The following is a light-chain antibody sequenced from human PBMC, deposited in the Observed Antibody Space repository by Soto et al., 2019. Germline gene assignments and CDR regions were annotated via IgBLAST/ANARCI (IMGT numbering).Light chain of an antibody. Sequence: EIVLTQSPATLSSFPGDRVTLSCRASQAVNTRLAWYQHKPGQAPRLLIYLTSNRAAGIPARFSGSGSETDFTLTISDVEPEEFAVYDCHQRQSWPRTFGQGTKVDIK. CDR1: QAVNTR. CDR3: HQRQSWPRT. V-gene: IGKV3-11*01. J-gene: IGKJ1*01. CDR2: LTS.